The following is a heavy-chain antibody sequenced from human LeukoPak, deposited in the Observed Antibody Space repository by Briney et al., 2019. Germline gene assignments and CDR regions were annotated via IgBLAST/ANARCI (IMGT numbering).Heavy chain of an antibody. J-gene: IGHJ4*02. V-gene: IGHV4-39*07. CDR2: IYYSGST. CDR3: ARDWAIFGVALFDY. CDR1: DGSISSSSYY. Sequence: PSETLSLTCTVSDGSISSSSYYWGWIRQPPGKGLEWIGSIYYSGSTYYNPSLKSRVTISVDTSKNQFSLKLSSVTAADTAVYYCARDWAIFGVALFDYWGQGTLVTVSS. D-gene: IGHD3-3*01.